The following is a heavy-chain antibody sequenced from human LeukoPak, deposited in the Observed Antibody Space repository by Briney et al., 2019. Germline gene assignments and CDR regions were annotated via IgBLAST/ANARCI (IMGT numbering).Heavy chain of an antibody. D-gene: IGHD4-17*01. CDR1: GFTFSSYS. Sequence: GGSLRLSCAASGFTFSSYSMNRVRQAPGKGLEWVSSISSSSSYIYYADSVKGRFTISRDNAKNSLYLQMNSLRAEDTAVYYCARDGGDRTHFDYWGQGTLVTVSS. CDR2: ISSSSSYI. CDR3: ARDGGDRTHFDY. J-gene: IGHJ4*02. V-gene: IGHV3-21*01.